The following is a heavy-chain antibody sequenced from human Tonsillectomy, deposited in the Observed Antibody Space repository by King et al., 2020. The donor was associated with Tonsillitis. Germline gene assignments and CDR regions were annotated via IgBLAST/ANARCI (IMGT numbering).Heavy chain of an antibody. CDR3: ARGKYDVWSGYPDYFDY. D-gene: IGHD3-3*01. Sequence: VQLQQWGAGLLKPSETLSLTCAVYGGSFNDYFWTWIRQPPGKGLEWLGEVSHSGSTNYNPSLKSRVTISVDTSKNHFSLRLSSVTAADTAVYYCARGKYDVWSGYPDYFDYWGRGTLVTVSS. CDR1: GGSFNDYF. J-gene: IGHJ4*01. V-gene: IGHV4-34*01. CDR2: VSHSGST.